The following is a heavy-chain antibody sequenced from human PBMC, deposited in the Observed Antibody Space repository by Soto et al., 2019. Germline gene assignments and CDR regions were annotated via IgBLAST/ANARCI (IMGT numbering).Heavy chain of an antibody. CDR2: IYHGGNI. CDR3: ARDHAYRAYWAFDY. CDR1: GDSITSTDW. D-gene: IGHD3-16*01. V-gene: IGHV4-4*02. J-gene: IGHJ4*02. Sequence: QVQLQESGPGLVKPSGTLSLTCAVSGDSITSTDWWNWVRQSPGKGLEWIGEIYHGGNIYYNPSLKSRVTISMDKSKNQFSLNLFYVTAADTAVYYCARDHAYRAYWAFDYWGQGALVTVSS.